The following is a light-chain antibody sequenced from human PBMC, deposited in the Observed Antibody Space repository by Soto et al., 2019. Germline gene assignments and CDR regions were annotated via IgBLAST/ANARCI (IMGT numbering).Light chain of an antibody. Sequence: QSVLTQSPSASGTPGQRVTISCSGSRSNIGRNFAYWYQHVPGTAPRLLIQRNNERPSGVPDRFSGSKSGTSVSLAISGLRSDDEATYYCAAWGDSLNTWVFGGGTKLTVL. CDR2: RNN. CDR3: AAWGDSLNTWV. V-gene: IGLV1-47*01. CDR1: RSNIGRNF. J-gene: IGLJ3*02.